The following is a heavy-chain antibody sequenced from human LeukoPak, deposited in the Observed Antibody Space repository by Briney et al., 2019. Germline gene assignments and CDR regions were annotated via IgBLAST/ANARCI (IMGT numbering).Heavy chain of an antibody. V-gene: IGHV4-30-4*01. CDR2: IYYSGST. J-gene: IGHJ4*02. Sequence: ASETLSLTCTVSGGSISSGDYYWSWIHQPPGKGLEWIGYIYYSGSTYYNPSLKSRVTISVDTSKNQFSLKLSSVTAADTAVYYCARDFRGIDYWGQGTLVTVSA. CDR1: GGSISSGDYY. CDR3: ARDFRGIDY.